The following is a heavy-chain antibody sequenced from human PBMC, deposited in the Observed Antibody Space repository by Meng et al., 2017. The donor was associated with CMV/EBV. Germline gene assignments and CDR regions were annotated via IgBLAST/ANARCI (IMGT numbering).Heavy chain of an antibody. V-gene: IGHV3-23*03. J-gene: IGHJ4*02. CDR1: GFTFSSYA. D-gene: IGHD3-3*01. CDR2: IYSGGSST. CDR3: ATHPANYDFWGGYIY. Sequence: GESLKISCAASGFTFSSYAMSWVRQAPGKGLEWVSVIYSGGSSTYYADSVKGRFTISRDNSKNTLYLQMNSLRAEDTAVYYCATHPANYDFWGGYIYWGQGTLVTVSS.